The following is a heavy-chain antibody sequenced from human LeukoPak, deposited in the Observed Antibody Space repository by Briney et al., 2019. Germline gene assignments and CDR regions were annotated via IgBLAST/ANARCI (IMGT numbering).Heavy chain of an antibody. D-gene: IGHD2-15*01. V-gene: IGHV3-48*01. J-gene: IGHJ4*02. CDR2: ISISSTTI. Sequence: GGSLRLSCAASGFTFSSDSMNWVRQAPGKGLEWVSYISISSTTIYYADSVKGRFAISRDNAKSSLYLQMDNLRAEDTAVYYCARTIVVVAANDYWGQGTLVTVSS. CDR1: GFTFSSDS. CDR3: ARTIVVVAANDY.